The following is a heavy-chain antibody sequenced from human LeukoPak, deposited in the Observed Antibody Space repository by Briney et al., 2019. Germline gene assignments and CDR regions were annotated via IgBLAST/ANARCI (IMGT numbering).Heavy chain of an antibody. J-gene: IGHJ4*02. CDR2: INPNSGGT. CDR3: ARKQYYYDSSGYFSY. D-gene: IGHD3-22*01. Sequence: GASVKHSCKASGYTFTSYDINWVRQAAGQGLEWMGWINPNSGGTNYAQKFQGRVTMTRDTSISTAYMELSRLRSDDTAVYYCARKQYYYDSSGYFSYWGQGTLVTVSS. CDR1: GYTFTSYD. V-gene: IGHV1-2*02.